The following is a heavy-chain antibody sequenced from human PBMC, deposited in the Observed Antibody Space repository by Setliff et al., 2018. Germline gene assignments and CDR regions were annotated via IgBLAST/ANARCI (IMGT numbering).Heavy chain of an antibody. CDR2: IIATVGGV. V-gene: IGHV1-69*13. Sequence: GASVKVSCKTSGGTFSDNAMSWVRQAPGQGPEWMGGIIATVGGVSYAQKFQGRVTITADESTTTVYMELSSLTSEDTAMYYCARDPRDVYRRGDDCWGPGTLVTAPQ. D-gene: IGHD3-16*01. CDR1: GGTFSDNA. CDR3: ARDPRDVYRRGDDC. J-gene: IGHJ4*02.